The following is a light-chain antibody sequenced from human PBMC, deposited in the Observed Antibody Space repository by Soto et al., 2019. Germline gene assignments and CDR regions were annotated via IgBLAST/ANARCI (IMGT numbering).Light chain of an antibody. CDR2: SNN. V-gene: IGLV1-44*01. Sequence: QSVLTQPPSASGTPGQRVTIPCSGTHSNIGRNTVNWYLQLPGTAPRLLIFSNNQRPLGVPDRFSGSRSGTSASLAITGLQSEDEAYYHCASWDDSLNGRVFGGGTKLTVL. J-gene: IGLJ2*01. CDR3: ASWDDSLNGRV. CDR1: HSNIGRNT.